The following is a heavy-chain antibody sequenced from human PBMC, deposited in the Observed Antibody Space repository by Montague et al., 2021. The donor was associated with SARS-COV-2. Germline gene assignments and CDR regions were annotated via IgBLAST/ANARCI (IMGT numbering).Heavy chain of an antibody. Sequence: SLRLSCAASGFTFRTYPMHWVRQAPGKGLEWVTIISSDGSIKYYVDSVKGRFTISRDDTKSTLYLQMNSLRAEDTAVYYCARDSFGSIDFWGQGILVTVSS. J-gene: IGHJ4*02. CDR3: ARDSFGSIDF. D-gene: IGHD3-16*01. V-gene: IGHV3-30*04. CDR2: ISSDGSIK. CDR1: GFTFRTYP.